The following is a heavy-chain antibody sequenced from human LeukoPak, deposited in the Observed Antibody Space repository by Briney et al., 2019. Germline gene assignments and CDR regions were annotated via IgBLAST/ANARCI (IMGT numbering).Heavy chain of an antibody. D-gene: IGHD6-13*01. V-gene: IGHV1-2*02. CDR3: ARAYYSSSGVEMYYFDY. CDR2: INPNRGDT. CDR1: GYTFTGYY. J-gene: IGHJ4*02. Sequence: ASVKVSCKASGYTFTGYYMHWVRQAPGQGLEWMGWINPNRGDTNYAQKFQGRLTMTRDTSISTAYMELSRLRFDDTALYYGARAYYSSSGVEMYYFDYWGQGTLVTVSS.